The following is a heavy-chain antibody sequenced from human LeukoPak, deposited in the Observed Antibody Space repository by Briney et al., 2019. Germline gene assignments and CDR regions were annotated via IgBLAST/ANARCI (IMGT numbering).Heavy chain of an antibody. J-gene: IGHJ4*02. V-gene: IGHV1-69*01. CDR1: GGSFSSCA. CDR3: ARGWLAETTVVTPYNY. Sequence: GSSVKVSCKASGGSFSSCAINWVRQAPGQGLEWMGGIIPLFGTANYAQKFQDRVMITAVESMSTVYMELSSLRSEDTAVYYCARGWLAETTVVTPYNYWGQGTLVTVSS. D-gene: IGHD4-23*01. CDR2: IIPLFGTA.